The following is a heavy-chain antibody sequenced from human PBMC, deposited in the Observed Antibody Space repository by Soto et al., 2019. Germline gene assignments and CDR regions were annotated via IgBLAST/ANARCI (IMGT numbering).Heavy chain of an antibody. CDR2: INHSGVT. CDR1: GGSFSGYY. V-gene: IGHV4-34*01. CDR3: AKLRVSYYYAMDV. D-gene: IGHD2-15*01. J-gene: IGHJ6*02. Sequence: QVQLQQWGAGLLKPSGTLSLTCAVYGGSFSGYYWSWIRQPPGKGLEWIGEINHSGVTNYKPSLKRRVTISVDPSKNQLALKLKSVTAVDSVPYGCAKLRVSYYYAMDVWRQGSTVAVSS.